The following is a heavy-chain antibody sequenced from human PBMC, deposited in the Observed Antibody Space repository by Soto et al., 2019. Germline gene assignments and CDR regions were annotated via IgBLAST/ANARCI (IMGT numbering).Heavy chain of an antibody. Sequence: SETLSLTCAVSGGSISSGGYSWSWIRQPPGKGLEWIGYIYHSGSTYYNPSLKSRVTISVDRSKNQFSLKLSSVTAADTAVYYCARGNYDFWSGPYYYGMDVWGQGTTVTVS. D-gene: IGHD3-3*01. CDR1: GGSISSGGYS. CDR3: ARGNYDFWSGPYYYGMDV. CDR2: IYHSGST. J-gene: IGHJ6*02. V-gene: IGHV4-30-2*01.